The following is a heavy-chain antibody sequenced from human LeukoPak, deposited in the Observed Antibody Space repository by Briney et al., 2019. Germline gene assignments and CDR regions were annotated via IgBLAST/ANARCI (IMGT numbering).Heavy chain of an antibody. CDR1: EFTFSIYG. CDR3: AKKFPGAVAAGPDH. V-gene: IGHV3-30*18. D-gene: IGHD6-13*01. Sequence: GRSLRLSCAASEFTFSIYGMHWVRQAPGKGLEWVAVISFDGSNIYYADSVKGRFTISRDSSKNTLFLQMNSLRVEDTALYYCAKKFPGAVAAGPDHWGQGTLVTVSS. J-gene: IGHJ4*02. CDR2: ISFDGSNI.